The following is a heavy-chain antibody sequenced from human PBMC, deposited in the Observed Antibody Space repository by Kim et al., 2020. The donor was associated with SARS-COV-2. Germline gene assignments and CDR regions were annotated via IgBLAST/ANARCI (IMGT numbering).Heavy chain of an antibody. Sequence: ASVKVSCKASGYGFTSYGIHWVRQAPGQGLEWLGWISAYYGNTNYAQRLQDRVTMTTDTSTSTAYMELRSLRPDDTAVYYCARDHGVGLTQGQFEYWGQGTLVTVSS. J-gene: IGHJ4*02. CDR3: ARDHGVGLTQGQFEY. CDR1: GYGFTSYG. CDR2: ISAYYGNT. V-gene: IGHV1-18*04. D-gene: IGHD1-26*01.